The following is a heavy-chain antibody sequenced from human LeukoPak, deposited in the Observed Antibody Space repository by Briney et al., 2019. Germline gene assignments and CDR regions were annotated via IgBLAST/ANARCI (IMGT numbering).Heavy chain of an antibody. D-gene: IGHD6-19*01. CDR1: GYTFTGYY. J-gene: IGHJ5*02. CDR2: INPNSGGT. CDR3: ARDSSGWGLNWFDP. Sequence: ASVTVSCKASGYTFTGYYMHWVRQAPGQGLAWMGWINPNSGGTNYAQKFQGRVTMTRDTSISTAYMELSRLRSDDTAVYYCARDSSGWGLNWFDPWGQGTLVTVSS. V-gene: IGHV1-2*02.